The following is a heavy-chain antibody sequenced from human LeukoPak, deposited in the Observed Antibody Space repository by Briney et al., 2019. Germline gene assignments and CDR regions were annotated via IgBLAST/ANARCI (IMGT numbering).Heavy chain of an antibody. CDR2: IYYSGST. V-gene: IGHV4-59*01. D-gene: IGHD3-3*01. CDR3: ARVTEIRIFGVVSRWFDP. J-gene: IGHJ5*02. CDR1: GGSISSYY. Sequence: SETLSLTRTVSGGSISSYYWSWIRQPPGKGLEWIGDIYYSGSTNYNPSLKSRVTISVDTSKNQFSLKLSSVTAADTAVYYCARVTEIRIFGVVSRWFDPWGQGTLVTVSS.